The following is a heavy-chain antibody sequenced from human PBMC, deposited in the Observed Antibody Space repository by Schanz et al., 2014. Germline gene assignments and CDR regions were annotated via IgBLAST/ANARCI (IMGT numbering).Heavy chain of an antibody. CDR1: GYIFGSHG. J-gene: IGHJ4*02. CDR2: INAHTGNT. Sequence: QLMQSGSEVRKPGASVKVSCKASGYIFGSHGMTWVRQAPGQGPELMGWINAHTGNTQYAQKFQGRVTMTRNTPITTAYLELSSLRSGDTAVYYCTKGRTFGRWGQGTLVTVSS. V-gene: IGHV1-8*01. CDR3: TKGRTFGR. D-gene: IGHD3-16*01.